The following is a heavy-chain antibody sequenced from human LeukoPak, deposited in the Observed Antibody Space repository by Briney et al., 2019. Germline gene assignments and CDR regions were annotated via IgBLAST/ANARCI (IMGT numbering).Heavy chain of an antibody. J-gene: IGHJ4*02. CDR2: IIPIFGTA. V-gene: IGHV1-69*13. CDR1: GGTFSSYA. CDR3: ARGGRQYDSSGYYLDY. D-gene: IGHD3-22*01. Sequence: VASVKVSCKASGGTFSSYAISWVRQAPGQGLEWMGGIIPIFGTANYAQKFQGRVTITADESTSTAYIELSSLRSEDTAVYYCARGGRQYDSSGYYLDYWGQGTLVTVSS.